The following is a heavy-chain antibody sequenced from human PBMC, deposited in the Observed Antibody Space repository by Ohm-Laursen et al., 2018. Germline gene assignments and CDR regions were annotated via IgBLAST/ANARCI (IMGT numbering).Heavy chain of an antibody. CDR2: IRSRTNSYAT. Sequence: SLRLSCAASGFTFSGSAIHWVRQPSGKGLEWVGRIRSRTNSYATTYSASVKGRFTISRDDSKNTLYLQMNSLRAEDTAVYYCAKDVATGKYSKHSGGNDYWGQGTLVTVSS. J-gene: IGHJ4*02. CDR1: GFTFSGSA. CDR3: AKDVATGKYSKHSGGNDY. V-gene: IGHV3-73*01. D-gene: IGHD4-11*01.